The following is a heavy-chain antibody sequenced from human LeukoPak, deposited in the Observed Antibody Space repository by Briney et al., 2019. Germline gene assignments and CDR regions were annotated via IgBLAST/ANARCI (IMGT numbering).Heavy chain of an antibody. CDR3: ARDSEYCTGGTCRLDY. CDR2: ISDDGSST. V-gene: IGHV3-74*01. CDR1: GFTFSSYW. Sequence: GGSLRLSCAASGFTFSSYWMHWVRQAPGKGLVWVSRISDDGSSTSYAGSVKGRFTISGDNAKNTLYLRMNSLRAEDTAVYYCARDSEYCTGGTCRLDYWGQGTLVTVSS. D-gene: IGHD2-15*01. J-gene: IGHJ4*02.